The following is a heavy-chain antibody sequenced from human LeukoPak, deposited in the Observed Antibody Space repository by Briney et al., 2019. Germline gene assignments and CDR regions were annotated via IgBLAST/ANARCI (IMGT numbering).Heavy chain of an antibody. Sequence: PSETLSLTCTVSGGSISSYYWTWFRQPAGKGLEWIGHFYYSGSTRYNPSLESRVTISADTSKNQFSLNLNSVTAADMAVYYCARDRGYGGTPGYFDYWGQGTLVTVSS. D-gene: IGHD4-23*01. CDR1: GGSISSYY. CDR3: ARDRGYGGTPGYFDY. V-gene: IGHV4-59*01. CDR2: FYYSGST. J-gene: IGHJ4*02.